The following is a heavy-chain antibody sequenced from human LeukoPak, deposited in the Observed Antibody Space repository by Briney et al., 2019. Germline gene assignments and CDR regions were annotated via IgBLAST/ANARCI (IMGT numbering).Heavy chain of an antibody. CDR3: AREGGGNNYYFDY. Sequence: PGGSLRLSCAASGFTFSSYEMNWVRQAPGKGLEWVSYINRSGTSTYYADSVKGRFTISRDNAKNSLYLQMNSLRAEDTAVYYCAREGGGNNYYFDYWGQGTLVTVSS. CDR1: GFTFSSYE. V-gene: IGHV3-48*03. D-gene: IGHD5-24*01. J-gene: IGHJ4*02. CDR2: INRSGTST.